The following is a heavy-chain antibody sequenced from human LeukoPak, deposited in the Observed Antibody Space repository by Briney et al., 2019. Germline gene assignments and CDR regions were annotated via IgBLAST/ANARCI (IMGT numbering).Heavy chain of an antibody. CDR2: IIPIFGTA. V-gene: IGHV1-69*06. CDR1: GGTLSSYA. CDR3: AREGGDVRTTYYYYGMDV. J-gene: IGHJ6*04. D-gene: IGHD4-11*01. Sequence: SVKVSFKASGGTLSSYAISWVRQAPGQGLEWMGGIIPIFGTANYAQKFQGRVTITADKSTSTAYMELSSLRSEDTAVYYCAREGGDVRTTYYYYGMDVWGKGTTVTVSS.